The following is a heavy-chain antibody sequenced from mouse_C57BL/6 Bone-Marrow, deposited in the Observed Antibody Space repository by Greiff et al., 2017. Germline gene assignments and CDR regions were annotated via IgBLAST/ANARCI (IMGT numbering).Heavy chain of an antibody. D-gene: IGHD1-1*01. CDR3: ARKGDYGSNDWYFDV. J-gene: IGHJ1*03. V-gene: IGHV2-2*01. CDR1: GFSLTSYG. CDR2: IWSGGST. Sequence: QVQLQQSGPGLVQPSQSLSITCTVSGFSLTSYGVHWVRQSPGKGLEWLGVIWSGGSTGYNAAFISRLSISKDNSKSQVFFKMNSLQADDTAIYYCARKGDYGSNDWYFDVWGTGTTVTVSS.